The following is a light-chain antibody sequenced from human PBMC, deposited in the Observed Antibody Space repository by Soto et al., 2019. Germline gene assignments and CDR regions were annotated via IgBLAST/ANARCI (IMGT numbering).Light chain of an antibody. J-gene: IGKJ1*01. Sequence: IVFTQSPGTLSLSPGERATLSCRASQSVSNNYLAWCQQKPGQAPRLLIYGASNRATGIPDRISGSGSGTDFTLTISRLEPEDSALYYCQQYGSPGTFGQGTKVDI. CDR2: GAS. CDR3: QQYGSPGT. CDR1: QSVSNNY. V-gene: IGKV3-20*01.